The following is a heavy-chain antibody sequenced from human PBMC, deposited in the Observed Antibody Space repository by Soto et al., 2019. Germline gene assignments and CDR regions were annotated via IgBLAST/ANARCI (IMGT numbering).Heavy chain of an antibody. CDR2: ISDYNGNT. D-gene: IGHD3-10*01. J-gene: IGHJ6*02. CDR1: GYTFSSYG. V-gene: IGHV1-18*01. Sequence: QVQLLQSGAEVKRAGASVKVSYKASGYTFSSYGLSWVRQAPGQGLEWMGWISDYNGNTHYAQKFQGRVIMTTDTSTRTAYMELRSLRSDDTAVYFCAREGYYSGSGTYSPPRYYGMDVWGQGTTVTVSS. CDR3: AREGYYSGSGTYSPPRYYGMDV.